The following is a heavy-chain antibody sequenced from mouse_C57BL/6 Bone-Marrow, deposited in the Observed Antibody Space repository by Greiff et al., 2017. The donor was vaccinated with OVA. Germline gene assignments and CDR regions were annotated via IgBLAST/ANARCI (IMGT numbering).Heavy chain of an antibody. CDR2: IWRGGST. V-gene: IGHV2-5*01. D-gene: IGHD1-1*01. Sequence: QVQLQQSGPGLVQPSQSLSITCTVSGFSLTSYGVHWVRQSPGKGLEWLGVIWRGGSTDYNAAFMSRLSITKDNSKSQVFFKMNSLQADDTAIYYCAKNPDYYCSSYVDAMDYWGQGTSVTVSS. CDR1: GFSLTSYG. CDR3: AKNPDYYCSSYVDAMDY. J-gene: IGHJ4*01.